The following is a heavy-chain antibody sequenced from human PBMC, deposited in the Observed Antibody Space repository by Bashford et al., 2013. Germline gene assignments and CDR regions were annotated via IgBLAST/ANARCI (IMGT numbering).Heavy chain of an antibody. CDR1: GFTFDDYA. CDR3: TKDIRRYSSGPYYFDY. D-gene: IGHD6-19*01. Sequence: LRLSCAVSGFTFDDYAMHWVRHAPGKGLEWVSTISWNSGIIDYADLCEGPIHPSPETTPRTPSYLQMNSLRAEDTALYYCTKDIRRYSSGPYYFDYWGQGTLVTVSS. J-gene: IGHJ4*02. V-gene: IGHV3-9*01. CDR2: ISWNSGII.